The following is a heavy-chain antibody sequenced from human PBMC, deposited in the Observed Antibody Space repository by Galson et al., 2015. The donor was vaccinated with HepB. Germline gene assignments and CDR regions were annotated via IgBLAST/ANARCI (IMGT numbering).Heavy chain of an antibody. J-gene: IGHJ4*02. CDR3: AQLGTGY. CDR1: GFSVYSTH. D-gene: IGHD7-27*01. CDR2: IYSSSSST. Sequence: SLRLSFAASGFSVYSTHMNWVRQAPGKGLEWVSLIYSSSSSTNYADFVRGRFTISRDTSKNTVYLQMNSLRAEDTAVYYCAQLGTGYWGQGTLVTVSS. V-gene: IGHV3-53*01.